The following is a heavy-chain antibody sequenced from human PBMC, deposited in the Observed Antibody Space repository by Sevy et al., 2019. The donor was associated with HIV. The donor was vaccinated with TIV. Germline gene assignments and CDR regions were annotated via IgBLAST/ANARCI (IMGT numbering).Heavy chain of an antibody. CDR3: ARNSAYYYYGVDV. Sequence: SETLSLICTVSGDSITNYYWSWIRQPPGKGLQWIGYHYYSGSTNYNPSLKSRVTISVDTYKNQISLKLSSVTAADTAVYYCARNSAYYYYGVDVWGPGTTVTVSS. J-gene: IGHJ6*02. V-gene: IGHV4-59*01. CDR1: GDSITNYY. CDR2: HYYSGST. D-gene: IGHD2-21*01.